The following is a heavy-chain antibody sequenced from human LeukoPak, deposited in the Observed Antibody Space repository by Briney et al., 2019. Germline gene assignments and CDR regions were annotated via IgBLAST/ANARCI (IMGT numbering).Heavy chain of an antibody. D-gene: IGHD3-22*01. Sequence: PGGSLRLSCAASGFTFISYSMNWVRQAPGKGLEWVSYISSSSSTIYYADSVKGRFTISRDNAKNSLYLQMNSLRAEDTAVYYCARDSGYYDSSGYFYYYYMDVWGKGTTVTVSS. V-gene: IGHV3-48*01. CDR2: ISSSSSTI. CDR1: GFTFISYS. CDR3: ARDSGYYDSSGYFYYYYMDV. J-gene: IGHJ6*03.